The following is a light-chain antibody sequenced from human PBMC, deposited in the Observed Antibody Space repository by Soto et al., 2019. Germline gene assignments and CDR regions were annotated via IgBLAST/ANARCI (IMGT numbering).Light chain of an antibody. CDR2: GAS. J-gene: IGKJ1*01. CDR3: QQYGGPVPWA. V-gene: IGKV3D-15*01. CDR1: QSISDT. Sequence: EIVMTQSPATLSVSPGGRATLSCRASQSISDTLAWYQQKPGQAPRLLIYGASTRAAGIPDRFSGSGSGTDFTLTITRLEPEDFAVYYCQQYGGPVPWAFGQGTKVDIK.